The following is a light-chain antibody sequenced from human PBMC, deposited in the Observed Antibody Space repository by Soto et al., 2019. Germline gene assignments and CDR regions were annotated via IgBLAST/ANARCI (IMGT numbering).Light chain of an antibody. V-gene: IGLV2-14*01. CDR2: EVS. CDR1: SSDVGSYNF. J-gene: IGLJ1*01. Sequence: QSALTQPASVSGSPGQSITISCTGTSSDVGSYNFVSWYQQLPGKAPKLMIYEVSNRPSGVSNRFSGSKSGNTASLTISGLQAEDEADYSCSSYTTRSNYVFGSGTKVT. CDR3: SSYTTRSNYV.